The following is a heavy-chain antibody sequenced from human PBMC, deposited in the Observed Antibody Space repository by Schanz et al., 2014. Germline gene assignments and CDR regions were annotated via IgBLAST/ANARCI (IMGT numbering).Heavy chain of an antibody. Sequence: EVQLVESGGGLVQPGGSLRLSCAASGFTFSSYAMSWVRQAPGKGLEWVSAISGSGGSTYYADSVKGRFTISRENSKSILYLQMNSLRAEDTAVYYCAKAGSGWSTAGYYYWGQGTLVAVSS. CDR1: GFTFSSYA. D-gene: IGHD6-19*01. V-gene: IGHV3-23*04. J-gene: IGHJ4*02. CDR3: AKAGSGWSTAGYYY. CDR2: ISGSGGST.